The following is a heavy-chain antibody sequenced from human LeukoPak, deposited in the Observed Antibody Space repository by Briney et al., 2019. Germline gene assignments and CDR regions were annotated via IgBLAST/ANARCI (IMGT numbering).Heavy chain of an antibody. CDR1: GYTFTGYY. Sequence: GASVKVSCKASGYTFTGYYMHWVRQAPGQGLEWMGWINPNSGGTNYAQKFQSRVTMTRDTSISTAYMELSRLRSDDTAVYYCARLDGGNPAGTDYWGQGTLVTVSS. CDR3: ARLDGGNPAGTDY. D-gene: IGHD4-23*01. CDR2: INPNSGGT. J-gene: IGHJ4*02. V-gene: IGHV1-2*02.